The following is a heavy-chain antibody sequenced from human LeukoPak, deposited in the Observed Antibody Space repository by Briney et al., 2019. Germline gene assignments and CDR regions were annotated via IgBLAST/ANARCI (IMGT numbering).Heavy chain of an antibody. CDR2: INTDGSST. D-gene: IGHD6-13*01. CDR1: GFTFSSYW. J-gene: IGHJ6*03. CDR3: ARGARGAAVYYYYMDV. Sequence: PGGSLRLSCAASGFTFSSYWMHWVRQAPGKGLVWVSRINTDGSSTSYADSVKGRFTISRDNAKNTLYLQMNSLRAEDTAVYYCARGARGAAVYYYYMDVWGKGTTVTVSS. V-gene: IGHV3-74*01.